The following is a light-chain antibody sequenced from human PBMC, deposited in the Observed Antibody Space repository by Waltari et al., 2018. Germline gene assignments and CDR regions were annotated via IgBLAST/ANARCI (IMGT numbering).Light chain of an antibody. V-gene: IGKV3-20*01. Sequence: EIVLTHTPGTLSLSPGETATLSCRASQSVSSNYFAWYQQKPGLAPRLLIYGASSRATGIPDRFSGSGSGTDFTLTISRLEPEDFAVYYCHQYGTSPFTFGPGTKV. CDR1: QSVSSNY. J-gene: IGKJ3*01. CDR2: GAS. CDR3: HQYGTSPFT.